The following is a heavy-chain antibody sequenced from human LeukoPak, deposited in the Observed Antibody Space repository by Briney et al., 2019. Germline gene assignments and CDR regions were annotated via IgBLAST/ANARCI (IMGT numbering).Heavy chain of an antibody. CDR1: GGSISSYY. D-gene: IGHD3-10*01. CDR3: ARDGSGSFDY. CDR2: IYYSGST. J-gene: IGHJ4*02. Sequence: PSETLSLTCTVSGGSISSYYWSWIRQLPGKGLEWIGYIYYSGSTNYNPSLKSRVTISVDTSKNQFSLKLSSVTAADTAVYYCARDGSGSFDYWGQGTLVTVSS. V-gene: IGHV4-59*01.